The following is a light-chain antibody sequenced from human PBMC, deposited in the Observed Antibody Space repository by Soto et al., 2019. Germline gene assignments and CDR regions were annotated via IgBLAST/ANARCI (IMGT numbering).Light chain of an antibody. CDR1: QSLLHSDGYNY. V-gene: IGKV2-28*01. J-gene: IGKJ4*01. CDR2: LGS. CDR3: MQSLPTPHT. Sequence: DIVMTQSPLPLPVTPGEPASISCRASQSLLHSDGYNYVDWYLQKPGQSPQLLIYLGSNRASGVPDRLSGSGSGTDFTLKISRVEAEDVGVYFCMQSLPTPHTFGGGTKVEIK.